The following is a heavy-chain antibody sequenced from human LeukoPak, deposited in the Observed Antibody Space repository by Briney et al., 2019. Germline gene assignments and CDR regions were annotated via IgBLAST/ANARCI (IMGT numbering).Heavy chain of an antibody. J-gene: IGHJ4*02. CDR2: ISSSGSTI. D-gene: IGHD4-17*01. CDR1: GFTFSDYY. V-gene: IGHV3-11*01. CDR3: AKEPAVTKIKVDY. Sequence: GGSLRLSCAASGFTFSDYYMSWIRQAPGKGLEWVSYISSSGSTIYYADSVKGRFTISRDNSKNTLYLQMNSLRAEDTAVYYCAKEPAVTKIKVDYWGQGTLVTVSS.